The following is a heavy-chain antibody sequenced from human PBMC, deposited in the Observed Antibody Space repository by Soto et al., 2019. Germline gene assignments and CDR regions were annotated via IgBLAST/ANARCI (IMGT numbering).Heavy chain of an antibody. V-gene: IGHV4-59*12. CDR1: GGAITYYY. Sequence: PSETLSLTCTVSGGAITYYYCIFIRHSPFKWLEWLVYIFDGGSANYNPSLKSRVSFSLDKSQNQLSLKLTSVTGADTAIYYCVSVEGTPTVTGDYYYYAADAWGQGTAVTVSS. J-gene: IGHJ6*02. CDR3: VSVEGTPTVTGDYYYYAADA. D-gene: IGHD4-17*01. CDR2: IFDGGSA.